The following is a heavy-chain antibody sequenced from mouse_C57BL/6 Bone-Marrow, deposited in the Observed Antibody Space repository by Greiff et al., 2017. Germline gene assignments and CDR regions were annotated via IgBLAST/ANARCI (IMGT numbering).Heavy chain of an antibody. V-gene: IGHV1-82*01. Sequence: VKLMESGPELVKPGASVKISCKASGYAFSSSWMNWVKQRPGKGLEWIGRIYPGDGDTNYNGKFKGKATLTADKSSSTAYMQLSSLTSEDSAVYFCARGIYYSNYGGYFDVWGTGTTVTVSS. J-gene: IGHJ1*03. CDR2: IYPGDGDT. CDR1: GYAFSSSW. D-gene: IGHD2-5*01. CDR3: ARGIYYSNYGGYFDV.